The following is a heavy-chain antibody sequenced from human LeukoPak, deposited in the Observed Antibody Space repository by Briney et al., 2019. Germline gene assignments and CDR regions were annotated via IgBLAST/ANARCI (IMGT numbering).Heavy chain of an antibody. Sequence: GGSLRLSCAASGFTFSTYGLHWVRQAPGRGLEWVAVLSYDGSNKHYADSVKGRFTISRDNAKNSLYLQMNSLRAEDTAVYYCARNSYTTGWNVFDSWGQGTLVTVSS. D-gene: IGHD6-19*01. CDR2: LSYDGSNK. CDR3: ARNSYTTGWNVFDS. CDR1: GFTFSTYG. J-gene: IGHJ4*02. V-gene: IGHV3-30*03.